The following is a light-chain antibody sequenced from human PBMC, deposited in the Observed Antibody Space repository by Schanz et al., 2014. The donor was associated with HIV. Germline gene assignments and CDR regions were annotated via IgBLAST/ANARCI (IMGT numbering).Light chain of an antibody. CDR1: QSISEW. Sequence: DIQMTQSPSTLSASIGDRITITCRASQSISEWLAWYQQKPGQAPNLLISEASTLESGVPSRFSGTGSGTEFLLTITSLQPDDFPTNFCLPYNDFPSPFAQGPKLRSN. CDR2: EAS. J-gene: IGKJ2*01. V-gene: IGKV1-5*03. CDR3: LPYNDFPSP.